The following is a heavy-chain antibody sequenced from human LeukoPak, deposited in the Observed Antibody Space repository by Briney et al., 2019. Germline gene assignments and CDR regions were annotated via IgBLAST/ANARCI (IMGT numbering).Heavy chain of an antibody. Sequence: GGSLRLSCAASGFTSSTYAMHWVRQAPGKGLEWVAVVSYDGSNKYYADSVKGRFTISRDNSKNTLYLQMNSPRAEDTAMYYCARGGIAARPDFDYWGQGTLVTVSS. V-gene: IGHV3-30*04. J-gene: IGHJ4*02. D-gene: IGHD6-6*01. CDR2: VSYDGSNK. CDR1: GFTSSTYA. CDR3: ARGGIAARPDFDY.